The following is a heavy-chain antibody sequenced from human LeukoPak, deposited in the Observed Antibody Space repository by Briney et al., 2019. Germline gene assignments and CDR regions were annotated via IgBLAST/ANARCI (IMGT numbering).Heavy chain of an antibody. Sequence: PGGSLRLSCAASGFTFSSYSMNWVRQAPGKGLEWVSSISSSSSYIYYGDSVKGRFTISRDNARNSLYLQMNSLRAEDTAVYYCARDRENIWGQGTMVTVSS. CDR3: ARDRENI. CDR1: GFTFSSYS. D-gene: IGHD1-26*01. V-gene: IGHV3-21*01. J-gene: IGHJ3*02. CDR2: ISSSSSYI.